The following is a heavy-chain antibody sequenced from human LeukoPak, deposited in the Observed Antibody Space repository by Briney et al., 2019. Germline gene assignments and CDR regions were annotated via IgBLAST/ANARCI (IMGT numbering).Heavy chain of an antibody. CDR1: GGSISSSIYY. CDR3: ATRYDFWSGYRGNWFDP. V-gene: IGHV4-39*01. Sequence: PSETLSLTCTVSGGSISSSIYYWGWLRQPPGKGLEWIGSIYYSGSTYYNPSLNSRVTISVDTSKNQFSLKLSSVTAADTAVYYCATRYDFWSGYRGNWFDPWGQGTLVTVSS. D-gene: IGHD3-3*01. J-gene: IGHJ5*02. CDR2: IYYSGST.